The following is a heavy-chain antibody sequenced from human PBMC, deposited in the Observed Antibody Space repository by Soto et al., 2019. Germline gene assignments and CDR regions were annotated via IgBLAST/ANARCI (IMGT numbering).Heavy chain of an antibody. CDR2: INPSGGST. V-gene: IGHV1-46*01. Sequence: QVQLVQSGAEVKKPGASVKVSCKASGYTFTSYYMHWVRQAPGQGLEWMGIINPSGGSTSYAQKFQGRVTMTRDTSTSTVYMELSSLRSVDTAVYYCARGTYDFSPNYYYYYGMDVWGQGTTVTVSS. D-gene: IGHD3-3*01. J-gene: IGHJ6*02. CDR3: ARGTYDFSPNYYYYYGMDV. CDR1: GYTFTSYY.